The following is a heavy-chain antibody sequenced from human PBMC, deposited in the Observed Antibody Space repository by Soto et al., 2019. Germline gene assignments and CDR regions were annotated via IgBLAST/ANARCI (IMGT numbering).Heavy chain of an antibody. Sequence: GSLRLSCVASGFTFSTYDMHWVRQATGKGLEWVSAIGTLFATYYVGSVKGRFTVSRENARNSFFLQMNSLRAGDTAIYYCARGRSNDFRLSPPPKFDPWGQGTLVTVSS. V-gene: IGHV3-13*04. D-gene: IGHD3-16*01. CDR3: ARGRSNDFRLSPPPKFDP. CDR2: IGTLFAT. CDR1: GFTFSTYD. J-gene: IGHJ5*02.